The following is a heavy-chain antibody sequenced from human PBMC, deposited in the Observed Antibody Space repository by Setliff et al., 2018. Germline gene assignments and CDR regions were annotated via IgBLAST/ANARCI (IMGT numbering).Heavy chain of an antibody. V-gene: IGHV1-3*01. CDR2: INAGNGNT. Sequence: ASVKVSCKASGYTFTNHAMHWVRQAPGQRLEWMGWINAGNGNTKYSQKFQGRVTITRDTSASTAYMELSSLRSEDTAVYYCARDTYIGDFWSGYYIQGQFDPWGQGTLVTSP. CDR1: GYTFTNHA. J-gene: IGHJ5*02. D-gene: IGHD3-3*01. CDR3: ARDTYIGDFWSGYYIQGQFDP.